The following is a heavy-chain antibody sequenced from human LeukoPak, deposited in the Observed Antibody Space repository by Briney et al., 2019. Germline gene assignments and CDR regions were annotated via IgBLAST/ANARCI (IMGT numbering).Heavy chain of an antibody. V-gene: IGHV1-2*02. CDR2: INPNSGGT. CDR1: GYTFTGYY. CDR3: ARVQGAIAAAHTLYYYYYYMDV. Sequence: ASVKVSCKASGYTFTGYYIHWVRQAPGQGLEWMGWINPNSGGTNYAQKFQGRVTMTRDTSISTAYMDLSRLRSDDTAVYYCARVQGAIAAAHTLYYYYYYMDVWGKGTTVTVSS. D-gene: IGHD6-13*01. J-gene: IGHJ6*03.